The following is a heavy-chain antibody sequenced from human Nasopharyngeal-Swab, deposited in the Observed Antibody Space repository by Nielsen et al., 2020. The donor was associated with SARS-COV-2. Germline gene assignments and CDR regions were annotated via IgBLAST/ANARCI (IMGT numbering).Heavy chain of an antibody. D-gene: IGHD3-16*01. J-gene: IGHJ4*02. Sequence: GESLKISCAASGFTFSTYAISWVRQAPGKGLEWVSVISGSDYSTHYADSVKGRFTISRDNSKNTVYLQMNSLRAEDTAVYYCARDRPHWGCDYWGQGTLVTVSS. CDR1: GFTFSTYA. CDR2: ISGSDYST. CDR3: ARDRPHWGCDY. V-gene: IGHV3-23*01.